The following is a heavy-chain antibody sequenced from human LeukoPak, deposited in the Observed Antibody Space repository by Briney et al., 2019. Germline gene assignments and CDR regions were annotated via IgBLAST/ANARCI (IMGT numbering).Heavy chain of an antibody. V-gene: IGHV3-53*01. CDR3: ARGMGGGWDAFDF. CDR2: IYSGGTT. D-gene: IGHD1-26*01. CDR1: GFTVSSNY. J-gene: IGHJ3*01. Sequence: PGRSLRLSCAASGFTVSSNYMSWVRQAPGKGLEWVSVIYSGGTTDYADSVKGRFTISRDSSKNTLYLQMNSLRAEDTAVYYCARGMGGGWDAFDFWGQGTMVTVSS.